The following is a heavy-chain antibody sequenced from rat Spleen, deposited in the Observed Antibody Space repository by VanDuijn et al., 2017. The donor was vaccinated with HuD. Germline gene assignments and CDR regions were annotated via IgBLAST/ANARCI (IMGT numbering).Heavy chain of an antibody. V-gene: IGHV2S30*01. CDR3: TREGMGITPLYFDY. J-gene: IGHJ2*01. CDR1: GFSLTDYS. CDR2: MKYDGDT. D-gene: IGHD1-9*01. Sequence: QVQLKESGPGLVQPSQTLSLTCTVSGFSLTDYSVHWVRQPPGKGLAWMGRMKYDGDTYYNSALKTRLSISRDTSNSQVFLKLNILQTEDTAIYYCTREGMGITPLYFDYWGQGVMVTVSS.